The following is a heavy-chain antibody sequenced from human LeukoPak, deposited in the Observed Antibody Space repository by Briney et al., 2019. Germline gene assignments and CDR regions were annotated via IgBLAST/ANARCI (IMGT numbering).Heavy chain of an antibody. CDR2: IYHSGYT. V-gene: IGHV4-38-2*02. Sequence: SETLSLTCIVSGYSISSAYYWGWIRQPPGKGLEWIGSIYHSGYTSYNPSLKSRVTISVDTSKNQFSLKLTSVTAADTAVYYCARGPANYVDYWGQGTLVTVSS. CDR3: ARGPANYVDY. J-gene: IGHJ4*02. CDR1: GYSISSAYY.